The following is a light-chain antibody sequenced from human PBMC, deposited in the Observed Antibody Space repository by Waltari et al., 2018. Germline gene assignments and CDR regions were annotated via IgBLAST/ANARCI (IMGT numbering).Light chain of an antibody. CDR3: QVWDANTDPGV. V-gene: IGLV3-21*01. CDR2: YDN. CDR1: NIESKS. Sequence: SYVLTQPPSVSVAPGETARITCGGNNIESKSVNWYRQRPGQAPVVVISYDNDRAAGLPERFSGSNSGNTATLTISRVEAGDEADYYCQVWDANTDPGVFGTGTEVTVL. J-gene: IGLJ1*01.